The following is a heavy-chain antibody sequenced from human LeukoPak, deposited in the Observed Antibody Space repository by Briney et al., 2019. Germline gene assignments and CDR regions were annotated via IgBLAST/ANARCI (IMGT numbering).Heavy chain of an antibody. V-gene: IGHV3-7*03. J-gene: IGHJ4*02. Sequence: GGSLSRSGAGSGFTFSSFWMGWVGQAPGMGLEGVANIRRDGSLQYYVDSVEGRFTISRDNAKNSLYLQMNTLRADDTAVYYCARVSGGYDMSDCWGQGTLVTVSS. D-gene: IGHD1-1*01. CDR1: GFTFSSFW. CDR2: IRRDGSLQ. CDR3: ARVSGGYDMSDC.